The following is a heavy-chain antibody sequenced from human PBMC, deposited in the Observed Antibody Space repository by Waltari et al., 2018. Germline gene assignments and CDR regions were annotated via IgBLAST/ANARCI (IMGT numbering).Heavy chain of an antibody. V-gene: IGHV3-7*01. CDR3: ARYAPDYLGDYPDVIDI. CDR2: IKQDGSDK. CDR1: GFIISNYW. Sequence: EVQLVESGGGWVQPGGSLRLFCAASGFIISNYWMTWARQAPRKGLEWVANIKQDGSDKYYLDSVKGRFSISRDNAKKSLYLQMNSLRVEDTAVYYCARYAPDYLGDYPDVIDIWGQGTMVTVSS. J-gene: IGHJ3*02. D-gene: IGHD3-10*02.